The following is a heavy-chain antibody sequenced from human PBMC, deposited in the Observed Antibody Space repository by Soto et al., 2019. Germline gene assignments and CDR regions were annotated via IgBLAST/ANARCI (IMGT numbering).Heavy chain of an antibody. CDR1: GYTFTSYD. Sequence: QVQLVQSGAEVKKPGASVKVSCKASGYTFTSYDINWVRQATGQGLEWMGWMNPNSGNTGYAQKFQGRVTMTRNTSISTAYMERSSLISEDTAVYYCARGPTWAGNVDYWGQGTLLTVSS. J-gene: IGHJ4*02. V-gene: IGHV1-8*01. CDR3: ARGPTWAGNVDY. D-gene: IGHD1-1*01. CDR2: MNPNSGNT.